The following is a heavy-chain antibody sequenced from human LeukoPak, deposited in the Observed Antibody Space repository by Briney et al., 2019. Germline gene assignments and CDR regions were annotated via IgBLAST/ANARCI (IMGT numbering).Heavy chain of an antibody. CDR2: IYPDDSDT. D-gene: IGHD7-27*01. CDR3: ARRLGIRGYWFDP. CDR1: GYSFTSYW. J-gene: IGHJ5*02. V-gene: IGHV5-51*01. Sequence: GESLKISCKGSGYSFTSYWIGWVRQMPGKGLEWMGIIYPDDSDTRYSPSFQGQVTISADKSISTDYLQWSSLKASDTAMYYCARRLGIRGYWFDPWGQGTLVTVSS.